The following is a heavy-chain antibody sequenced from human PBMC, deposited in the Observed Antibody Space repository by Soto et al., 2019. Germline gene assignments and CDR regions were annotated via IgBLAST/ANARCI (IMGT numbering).Heavy chain of an antibody. CDR3: ARGGGGDIAVAGIRYFDY. CDR1: GGSISTRSSY. V-gene: IGHV4-39*07. CDR2: INHSGST. Sequence: PSETLSLTCTVSGGSISTRSSYWGWIRQPPGKGLEWIGEINHSGSTNYNPSLKSRVTISVDTSKNQFSLKLSSVTAADTAVYYCARGGGGDIAVAGIRYFDYWGQGTLVTVSS. J-gene: IGHJ4*02. D-gene: IGHD6-19*01.